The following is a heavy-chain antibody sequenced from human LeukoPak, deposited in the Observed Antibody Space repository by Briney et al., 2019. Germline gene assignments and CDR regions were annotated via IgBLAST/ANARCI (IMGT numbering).Heavy chain of an antibody. V-gene: IGHV4-59*01. CDR1: GGSISSYY. Sequence: PSETLSLTCTVSGGSISSYYWSWIRQPPGKGLEWIGYIYYSGSTNYNPSLKSRVTISVDTSKNQFSLKLSSVTAADTAVYYCARSTYYYDSSGYGVAFDIWGQGTMVTVSS. CDR2: IYYSGST. J-gene: IGHJ3*02. D-gene: IGHD3-22*01. CDR3: ARSTYYYDSSGYGVAFDI.